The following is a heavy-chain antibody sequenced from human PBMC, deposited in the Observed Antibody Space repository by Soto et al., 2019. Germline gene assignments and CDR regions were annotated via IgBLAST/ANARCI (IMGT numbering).Heavy chain of an antibody. V-gene: IGHV1-18*01. CDR1: GYSFSTXX. Sequence: ASVKVSCKASGYSFSTXXXXXXXQAPGQGLEWMGWISAYSGNTNYTQKLQGRVTMTTDTSTNTAYMELRSLRSDDTAVYYCARANYRSWFDPWGQGTLVTVSS. D-gene: IGHD3-16*02. CDR2: ISAYSGNT. J-gene: IGHJ5*02. CDR3: ARANYRSWFDP.